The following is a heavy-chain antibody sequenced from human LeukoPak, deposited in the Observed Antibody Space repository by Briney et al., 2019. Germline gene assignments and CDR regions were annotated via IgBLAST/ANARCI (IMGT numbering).Heavy chain of an antibody. D-gene: IGHD3-10*01. CDR2: TYYRSKWHS. CDR3: ARMVGLVSDF. CDR1: GDSVSSNSAA. V-gene: IGHV6-1*01. J-gene: IGHJ4*02. Sequence: SQTLSLTCAISGDSVSSNSAAWNWIRQSPSRGLEWLGRTYYRSKWHSYYAPSVKSRITINPDTSKNQFSLQLKSVTPEDTAVYYCARMVGLVSDFWGQGTLVTVSS.